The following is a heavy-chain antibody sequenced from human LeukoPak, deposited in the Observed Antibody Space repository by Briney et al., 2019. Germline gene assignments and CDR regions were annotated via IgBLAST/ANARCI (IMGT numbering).Heavy chain of an antibody. J-gene: IGHJ3*02. CDR3: ARSIYGSGSFYAFDI. CDR2: ISGSGGRT. CDR1: GFTFSSYA. V-gene: IGHV3-23*01. D-gene: IGHD3-10*01. Sequence: GGSLRHSCAASGFTFSSYAMSLVRHAPGKALECVSGISGSGGRTYYADSVKGRFTISRDNSRHTLYLQMNSLGAEDTAVYYCARSIYGSGSFYAFDIWGQGTMVSVSS.